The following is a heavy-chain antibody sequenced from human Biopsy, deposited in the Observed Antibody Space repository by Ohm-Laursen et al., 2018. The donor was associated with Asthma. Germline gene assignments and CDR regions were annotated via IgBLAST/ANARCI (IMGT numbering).Heavy chain of an antibody. D-gene: IGHD6-13*01. CDR3: ARGQKSAGDRWFDP. CDR1: GYPFIGYH. CDR2: INPNSGAT. J-gene: IGHJ5*02. Sequence: ASVKVSCKASGYPFIGYHIHWMRQAPGQGLEWMGRINPNSGATNYAQKFQGRVTLTRDTSISTAYMEVSRLRSDDTAVYYCARGQKSAGDRWFDPWGQGTLVTVSS. V-gene: IGHV1-2*06.